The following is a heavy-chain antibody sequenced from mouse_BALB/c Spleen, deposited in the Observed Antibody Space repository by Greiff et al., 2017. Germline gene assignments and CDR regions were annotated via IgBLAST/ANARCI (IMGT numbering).Heavy chain of an antibody. D-gene: IGHD4-1*01. CDR2: INPYNDGT. CDR1: GYTFTSYV. J-gene: IGHJ1*01. V-gene: IGHV1-14*01. Sequence: VHVKQSGPELVKPGASVKMSCKASGYTFTSYVMHWVKQKPGQGLEWIGYINPYNDGTKYNEKFKGKATLTSDKSSSTAYMELSSLTSEDSAVYYCASTGTWYFDVWGAGTTVTVSS. CDR3: ASTGTWYFDV.